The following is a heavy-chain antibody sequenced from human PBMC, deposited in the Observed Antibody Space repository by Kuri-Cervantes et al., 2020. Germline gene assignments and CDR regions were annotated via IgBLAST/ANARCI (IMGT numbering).Heavy chain of an antibody. D-gene: IGHD2-2*01. Sequence: LAWTVATGSFSMVSYDWGWIRQPPGRGMDWIGSIDYSGSTYYNLSLKSGVTISVDTSKNQFSLKLSSVTAADTDVYYCAREVFVVVQAGRVVFDYWGQGTLVTVSS. CDR2: IDYSGST. V-gene: IGHV4-39*01. CDR3: AREVFVVVQAGRVVFDY. CDR1: TGSFSMVSYD. J-gene: IGHJ4*02.